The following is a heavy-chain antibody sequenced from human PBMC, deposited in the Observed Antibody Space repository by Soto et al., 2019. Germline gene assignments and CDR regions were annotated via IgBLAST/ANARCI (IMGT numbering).Heavy chain of an antibody. CDR1: GGTFSSYA. V-gene: IGHV1-69*12. D-gene: IGHD5-18*01. Sequence: QVQLVQSGAEVKKPGSSVKVSCKASGGTFSSYAISWVRQAPGQGLEWMGGIIPIFGTANYAQKFQGRVTITADEATSTAYMELSSLRSEDTAVYYCARGDEPNEGGYGPLDYWGQGTLVTVSS. CDR2: IIPIFGTA. J-gene: IGHJ4*02. CDR3: ARGDEPNEGGYGPLDY.